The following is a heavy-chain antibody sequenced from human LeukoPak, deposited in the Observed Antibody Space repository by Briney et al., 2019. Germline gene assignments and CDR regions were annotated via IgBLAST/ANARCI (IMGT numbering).Heavy chain of an antibody. CDR2: TIPIFGTA. D-gene: IGHD3-22*01. J-gene: IGHJ4*02. Sequence: SVKVSCKASGGTFISYAISWVRQAPGQGLEWIGGTIPIFGTANYAQKFQGRVTITADESTSTAYMELSSLRSEDTAVYYCARVSPGPKADKDYYDSSGYSPPYFDSWGQGTLVTVSS. CDR1: GGTFISYA. CDR3: ARVSPGPKADKDYYDSSGYSPPYFDS. V-gene: IGHV1-69*13.